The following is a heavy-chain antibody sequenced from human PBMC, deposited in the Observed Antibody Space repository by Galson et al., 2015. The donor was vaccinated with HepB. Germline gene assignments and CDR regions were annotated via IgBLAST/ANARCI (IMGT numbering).Heavy chain of an antibody. CDR2: IIPIFGTA. CDR3: AKVYRAHGDYHSFDF. D-gene: IGHD4-17*01. Sequence: SVKVSCKASGGTFSSYAISWVRRAPGQGLEWMGGIIPIFGTANYAQKFQGRVTITADESTSTAYMELSSLRAEDTAVYYCAKVYRAHGDYHSFDFWGQGTMVTVSS. CDR1: GGTFSSYA. V-gene: IGHV1-69*13. J-gene: IGHJ3*01.